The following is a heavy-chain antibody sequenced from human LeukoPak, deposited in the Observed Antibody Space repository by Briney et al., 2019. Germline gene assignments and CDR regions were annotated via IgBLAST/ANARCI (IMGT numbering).Heavy chain of an antibody. D-gene: IGHD4-23*01. CDR3: AKDHYGGNSGGGDF. J-gene: IGHJ4*02. CDR1: GFTFTSYG. V-gene: IGHV3-30*18. Sequence: PGGSLRLSCAASGFTFTSYGMHWVRQAPGKGLEWVAVISFDGSNKYYADSVKGRFTISRDNSKNTLYLQMNSLRAEDTAVYYCAKDHYGGNSGGGDFWGQGTLVTVSS. CDR2: ISFDGSNK.